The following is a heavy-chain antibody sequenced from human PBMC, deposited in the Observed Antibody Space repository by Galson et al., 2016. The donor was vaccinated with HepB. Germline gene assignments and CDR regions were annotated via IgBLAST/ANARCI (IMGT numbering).Heavy chain of an antibody. J-gene: IGHJ3*02. D-gene: IGHD3-22*01. CDR1: GGSITIGDFY. CDR2: VYYNGDT. Sequence: LTCDFSGGSITIGDFYWSWIRQPPGKCLQWIGYVYYNGDTHYNPSLKSRLTMSVDTSKNQFSLKLTSVTAADTAVYYCTRACHYYGNSGSCPFDTWGQGTMVTVSS. CDR3: TRACHYYGNSGSCPFDT. V-gene: IGHV4-30-4*01.